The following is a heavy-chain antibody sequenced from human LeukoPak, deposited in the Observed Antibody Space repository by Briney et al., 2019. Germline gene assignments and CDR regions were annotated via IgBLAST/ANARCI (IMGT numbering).Heavy chain of an antibody. V-gene: IGHV3-48*01. Sequence: GGSLRLSCAASGFTFSSYSMNWGRQAPGKGLEWVSYISSSSSTIYYADSAKGRFTISRDNAKNSLYLQMNSLRAEDTAVYYCAREDEIVVVVAARQPFDYWGQGTLVTVSS. D-gene: IGHD2-15*01. J-gene: IGHJ4*02. CDR1: GFTFSSYS. CDR2: ISSSSSTI. CDR3: AREDEIVVVVAARQPFDY.